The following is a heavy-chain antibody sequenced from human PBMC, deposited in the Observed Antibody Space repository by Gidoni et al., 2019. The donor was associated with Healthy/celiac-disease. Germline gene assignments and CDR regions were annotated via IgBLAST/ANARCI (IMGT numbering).Heavy chain of an antibody. J-gene: IGHJ4*02. CDR3: AKDRYYYDSSATWDY. D-gene: IGHD3-22*01. V-gene: IGHV3-23*01. CDR1: GFTFSRYA. Sequence: EVQLLESGGGLVQPGGSLRLSCAASGFTFSRYAMSWVRQAPGKGLEWVSAISGSGGSTYYADSVKGRFTISRDNSKNTLYLQMNSLRAEDTAVYYCAKDRYYYDSSATWDYWGQGTLVTVSS. CDR2: ISGSGGST.